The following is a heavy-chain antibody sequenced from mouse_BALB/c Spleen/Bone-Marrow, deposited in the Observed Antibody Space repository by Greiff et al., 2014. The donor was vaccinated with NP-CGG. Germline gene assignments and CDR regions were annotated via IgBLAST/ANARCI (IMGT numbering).Heavy chain of an antibody. V-gene: IGHV5-6-3*01. CDR3: VRGNYGNYVDYFDS. CDR1: GFTFSNYG. CDR2: INSNGGST. D-gene: IGHD2-1*01. Sequence: EVQRVESGGGLVQPGGSLKLSCAASGFTFSNYGMSWVRQTPDKRLELVATINSNGGSTYYPDSVKGRFTISRVTAKNTLYLQMSSLKSEETAMYYCVRGNYGNYVDYFDSWGQGTTLTVSS. J-gene: IGHJ2*01.